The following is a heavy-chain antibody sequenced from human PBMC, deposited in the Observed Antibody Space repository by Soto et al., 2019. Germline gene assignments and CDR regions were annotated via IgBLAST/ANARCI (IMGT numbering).Heavy chain of an antibody. D-gene: IGHD2-2*01. Sequence: ASVKGCCRASGYASTGCYMQWVRQSPEQGREWMGLINPNSGGTNYAQRFQARVTMTRDTPISTAYMELSRLRSDDTAVYYCARPVNKDIVVVPAANYYYYGMDVWGQGPTVTVYS. J-gene: IGHJ6*02. CDR3: ARPVNKDIVVVPAANYYYYGMDV. V-gene: IGHV1-2*02. CDR1: GYASTGCY. CDR2: INPNSGGT.